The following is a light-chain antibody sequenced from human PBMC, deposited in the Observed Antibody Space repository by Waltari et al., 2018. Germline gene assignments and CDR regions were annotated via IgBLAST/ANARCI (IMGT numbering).Light chain of an antibody. Sequence: DFVMTQSPDSLAVSLGERAFITCQSSQSVFSRANFKNYLAWYQQRPGQPPNLLIYWASTRASGVPDRFVGSQSGSDFTLTINNLQPEDAGIYYCQQYYNSPSTFGQGTRLEIK. V-gene: IGKV4-1*01. J-gene: IGKJ1*01. CDR3: QQYYNSPST. CDR1: QSVFSRANFKNY. CDR2: WAS.